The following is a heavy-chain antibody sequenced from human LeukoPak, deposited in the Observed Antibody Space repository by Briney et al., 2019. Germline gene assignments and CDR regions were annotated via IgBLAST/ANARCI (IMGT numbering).Heavy chain of an antibody. V-gene: IGHV1-24*01. D-gene: IGHD2-21*01. CDR2: FDRKNGDT. CDR1: GFTLADLS. Sequence: ASVKVSCNVSGFTLADLSMHWVRQAPGKGVEWVGGFDRKNGDTIYAQRFRGRVTLTEDTSTGTAYMDLSSLSADDTAVYYCATGVYCATTTCPGYQHYYYFMDVWGKGTTVTVSS. J-gene: IGHJ6*03. CDR3: ATGVYCATTTCPGYQHYYYFMDV.